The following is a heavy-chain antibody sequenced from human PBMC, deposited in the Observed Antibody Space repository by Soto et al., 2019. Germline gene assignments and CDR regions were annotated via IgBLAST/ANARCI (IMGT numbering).Heavy chain of an antibody. J-gene: IGHJ4*02. CDR1: GGSISSGSFY. Sequence: QVQLQESGPGLVKPSQTLTLTCTVSGGSISSGSFYWSWIRQHPGKGLEWIGHISDSGSSYYNPSREMRVTISVDTSKNQFSLKLSAVTAADTAVYFCARTTFYDIFTSYYSLFDYWGQGPLVPGSS. CDR3: ARTTFYDIFTSYYSLFDY. D-gene: IGHD3-9*01. CDR2: ISDSGSS. V-gene: IGHV4-31*03.